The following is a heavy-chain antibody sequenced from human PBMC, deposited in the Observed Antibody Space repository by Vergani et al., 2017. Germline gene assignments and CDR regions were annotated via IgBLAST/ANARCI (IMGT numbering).Heavy chain of an antibody. J-gene: IGHJ4*02. D-gene: IGHD3-22*01. CDR1: GFTFSSYA. Sequence: EVQLLESGGGLVQPGGSLRLSCAASGFTFSSYAMSWVRQAPGKGLEWVSAISGSGGSTYYADSGKGRFTISRDNSKNTLYLQMNSLGAEDTAVYYCARDPPASSGYQGNFDYWGQGTLVTVSS. CDR2: ISGSGGST. V-gene: IGHV3-23*01. CDR3: ARDPPASSGYQGNFDY.